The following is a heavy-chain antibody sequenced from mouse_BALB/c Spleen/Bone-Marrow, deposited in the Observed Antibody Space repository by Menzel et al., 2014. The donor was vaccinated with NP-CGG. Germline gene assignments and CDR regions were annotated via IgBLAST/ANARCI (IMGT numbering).Heavy chain of an antibody. D-gene: IGHD2-1*01. CDR2: IYPGDGDT. Sequence: QVQLQQSGAELVRPGSSVKISCKASGYAFSSYWMNWVKQRPGQGLEWIGQIYPGDGDTYYNGKYKGKATLTADNSSSTACMQLSRLTSEDSAVYFCAREAYGNAWFAYWGQGTLVTVSA. J-gene: IGHJ3*01. CDR3: AREAYGNAWFAY. CDR1: GYAFSSYW. V-gene: IGHV1-80*01.